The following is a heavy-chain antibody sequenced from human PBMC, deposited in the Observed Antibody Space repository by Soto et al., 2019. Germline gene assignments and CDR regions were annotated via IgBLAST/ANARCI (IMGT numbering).Heavy chain of an antibody. Sequence: QVTLKESGPVLVKPTETLTLTCTVSGFSLSNARMGVSWIRQPPGKALEWLAHIFSNDERSYRTSLKSRVTIAKYNARGRLVLTMTIMGPADAATLCCARGGGWEYGSTPYYFDFWGQGTLVTVSS. D-gene: IGHD6-13*01. CDR1: GFSLSNARMG. J-gene: IGHJ4*02. CDR3: ARGGGWEYGSTPYYFDF. CDR2: IFSNDER. V-gene: IGHV2-26*01.